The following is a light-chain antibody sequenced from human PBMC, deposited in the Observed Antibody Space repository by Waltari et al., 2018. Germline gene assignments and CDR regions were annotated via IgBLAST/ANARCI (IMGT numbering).Light chain of an antibody. CDR1: QSVSSN. Sequence: IVMTQSPATLSVSPGERATLSCRASQSVSSNLAWYQQKPGQAPRLLIYGASTRATGIPARFSGSVSGTEFTLTISSLQSEDLALYYCQQYNNWPPMTFGQGTRLEIK. J-gene: IGKJ5*01. V-gene: IGKV3-15*01. CDR3: QQYNNWPPMT. CDR2: GAS.